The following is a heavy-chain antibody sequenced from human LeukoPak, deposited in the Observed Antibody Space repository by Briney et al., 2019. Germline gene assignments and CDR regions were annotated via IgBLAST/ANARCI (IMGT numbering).Heavy chain of an antibody. V-gene: IGHV4-39*07. CDR1: GGSIRSGRHH. D-gene: IGHD2-15*01. CDR3: ARDLGGYPFFMDV. J-gene: IGHJ6*03. Sequence: PSETLSLTCSVSGGSIRSGRHHWAWVRQPPGKGLEFIGSLDESGRPYYHAPLKSRVTISEDSSGKQFSLNLSSVTAADTAVYFCARDLGGYPFFMDVWGRGTTVIVSS. CDR2: LDESGRP.